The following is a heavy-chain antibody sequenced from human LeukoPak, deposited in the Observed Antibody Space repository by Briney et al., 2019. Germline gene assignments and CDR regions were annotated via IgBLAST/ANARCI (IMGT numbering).Heavy chain of an antibody. J-gene: IGHJ4*02. CDR2: IKQDGSEK. CDR1: GFTFSSYS. Sequence: PGGSLRLSCAASGFTFSSYSMNWVRQAPGKGLEWVANIKQDGSEKYYVDSVKGRFTISRDNAKNSLYLQMNSLRAEDTAVYYCAKDLEQWLARAFDYWGQGTLVTVSS. CDR3: AKDLEQWLARAFDY. D-gene: IGHD6-19*01. V-gene: IGHV3-7*03.